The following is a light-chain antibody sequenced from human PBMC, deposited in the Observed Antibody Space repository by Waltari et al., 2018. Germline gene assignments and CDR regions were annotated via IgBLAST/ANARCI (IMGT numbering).Light chain of an antibody. J-gene: IGLJ3*02. V-gene: IGLV1-44*01. CDR2: TNN. CDR1: SSNIGTTP. CDR3: AAWDDSLKGWV. Sequence: QYVLTQPPSASGTPGQRVTTSCAGGSSNIGTTPVNWYHQPPGTAPNPLIYTNNHRPSGVPDRFSGSKSGTSASLAISGLQVEDEADYYCAAWDDSLKGWVFGGGTKVTVL.